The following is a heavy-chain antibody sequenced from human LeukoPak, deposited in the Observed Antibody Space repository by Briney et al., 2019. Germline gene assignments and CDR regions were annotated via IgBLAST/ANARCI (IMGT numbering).Heavy chain of an antibody. D-gene: IGHD2-2*01. CDR3: ARGGVVVPAASMVGYYNWLDP. V-gene: IGHV1-46*01. J-gene: IGHJ5*02. CDR2: INPSGGST. CDR1: GYTFTSYY. Sequence: GASVKVSCKASGYTFTSYYMHWVRQAPGQGLEWMGIINPSGGSTSYAQKFQGRVTMTRDTSTSTVYMELSSLRSEDTAVYYCARGGVVVPAASMVGYYNWLDPWGQGTLVTVSS.